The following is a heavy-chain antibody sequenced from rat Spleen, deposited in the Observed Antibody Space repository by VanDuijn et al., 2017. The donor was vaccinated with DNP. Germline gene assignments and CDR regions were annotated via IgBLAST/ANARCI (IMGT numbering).Heavy chain of an antibody. CDR1: GFTFRDYY. J-gene: IGHJ2*01. CDR2: ISPDGHIT. V-gene: IGHV5-20*01. Sequence: EVQLVESGGGLVQPGRSLKLSCAASGFTFRDYYMAWVRQAPTKGLEWVASISPDGHITYYQDSVKGRFTISRDNAKSTLYLQMDSLRSEDTATYYCAIEGPYYFDYWGQGVMVTVSS. CDR3: AIEGPYYFDY.